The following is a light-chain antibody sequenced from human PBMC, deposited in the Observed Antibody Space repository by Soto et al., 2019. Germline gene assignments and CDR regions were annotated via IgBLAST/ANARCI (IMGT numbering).Light chain of an antibody. V-gene: IGKV3-20*01. CDR3: QQYGSSPFT. J-gene: IGKJ3*01. CDR1: QSLSRCY. CDR2: GAS. Sequence: PGDSATLSCRGSQSLSRCYLAWDQQKPGQAPRLLIYGASSRATGIPDRFSGSGSGTDFTPTISRLEPEDLAVYYCQQYGSSPFTFGPGTKVDIK.